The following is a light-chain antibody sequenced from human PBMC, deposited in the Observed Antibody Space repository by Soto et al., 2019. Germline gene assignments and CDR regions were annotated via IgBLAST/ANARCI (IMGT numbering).Light chain of an antibody. V-gene: IGKV3-20*01. Sequence: EIVLTQSPGTLSLSPGERATLSCRASESVSRGYLAWYQQKPGQAPRLLIYDTSSRASGIPHRFSASGSGTDFTLTISRLVREDFAVYYCQQYDRAPPITFGQGTRLEI. CDR2: DTS. CDR1: ESVSRGY. J-gene: IGKJ5*01. CDR3: QQYDRAPPIT.